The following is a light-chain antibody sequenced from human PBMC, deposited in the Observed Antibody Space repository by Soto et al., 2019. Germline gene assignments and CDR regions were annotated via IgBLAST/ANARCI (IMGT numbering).Light chain of an antibody. CDR1: QSLLHSNGYIY. V-gene: IGKV2-28*01. Sequence: EIVMTQSPLSLPVTPGEPASISCRSSQSLLHSNGYIYLDWDLQKPGQSPQLLIYVASNRASGVPDRFSGSRSGTDFTLKISRVEAEDVGVYYCMQALQTPTFGQGTKVDIK. CDR3: MQALQTPT. J-gene: IGKJ1*01. CDR2: VAS.